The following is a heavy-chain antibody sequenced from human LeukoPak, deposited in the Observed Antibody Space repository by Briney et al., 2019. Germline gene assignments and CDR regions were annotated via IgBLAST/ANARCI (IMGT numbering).Heavy chain of an antibody. J-gene: IGHJ4*02. V-gene: IGHV3-66*01. D-gene: IGHD5-12*01. CDR1: GFTVSSNY. Sequence: GGSLRLSCAASGFTVSSNYMSWVRQAPGKGLEWVSVIYSGGSTYYADSVKGRFTISRDNSKNTLYLQMNSLRAEDTAVYYCARDSYSGYDMGFDYWGQGTLVTVSS. CDR2: IYSGGST. CDR3: ARDSYSGYDMGFDY.